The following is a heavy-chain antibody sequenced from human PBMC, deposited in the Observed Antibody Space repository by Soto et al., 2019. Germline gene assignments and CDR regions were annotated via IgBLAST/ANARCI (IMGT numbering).Heavy chain of an antibody. CDR3: ARGGSIAAAGGMDV. Sequence: QVQLVQSGAEVKKPGASVKVSCKASGYTFTSYYMHWVRQAPGQGLEWMGIINPSGGSTSYAQKFQGRVTXXRXTXTSTVYMELSSLRSEDTAVYYCARGGSIAAAGGMDVWGQGTTVTVSS. V-gene: IGHV1-46*01. CDR2: INPSGGST. J-gene: IGHJ6*02. D-gene: IGHD6-13*01. CDR1: GYTFTSYY.